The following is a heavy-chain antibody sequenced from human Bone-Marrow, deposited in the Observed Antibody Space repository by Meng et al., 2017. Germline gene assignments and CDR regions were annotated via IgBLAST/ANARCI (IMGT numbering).Heavy chain of an antibody. V-gene: IGHV3-7*01. Sequence: GESLKISCAASGFTFSSYWMSWVRQAPGKGLEWVANIKQDGSEKYYVDSVKGRFTISRDNSKNTLCLQMNSLRAEDTAVYYCAREGVLNRYDSSGYSTSNAFDIWGQGTMVTVSS. CDR3: AREGVLNRYDSSGYSTSNAFDI. CDR2: IKQDGSEK. J-gene: IGHJ3*02. CDR1: GFTFSSYW. D-gene: IGHD3-22*01.